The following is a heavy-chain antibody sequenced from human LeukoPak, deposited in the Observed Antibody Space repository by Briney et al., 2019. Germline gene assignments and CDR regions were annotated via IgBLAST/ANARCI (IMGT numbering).Heavy chain of an antibody. D-gene: IGHD4-23*01. Sequence: GGSLRLSCAASGFTFNMYWMTWVRQAPGKGLESVAYINKDGGDKYYVDSVKGRFTVSRDNAKNSLYLQMNILRAEDTAVYYCARDAGYGGNSDYWGQGTLVTVSS. CDR2: INKDGGDK. CDR1: GFTFNMYW. CDR3: ARDAGYGGNSDY. V-gene: IGHV3-7*01. J-gene: IGHJ4*02.